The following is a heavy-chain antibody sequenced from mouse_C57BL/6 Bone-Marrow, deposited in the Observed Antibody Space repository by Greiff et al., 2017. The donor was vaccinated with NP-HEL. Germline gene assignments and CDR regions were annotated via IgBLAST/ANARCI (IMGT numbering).Heavy chain of an antibody. D-gene: IGHD2-3*01. Sequence: EVQVVESGGDLVKPGGSLKLSCAASGFTFSSYGMSWVRQTPDKRLEWVATISSGGSYTYYPDSVKGRFTISRDNAKNTLYLQMSSLKSEDTAMYYCARDGYYVGWFAYWGQGTRVTVSA. CDR1: GFTFSSYG. CDR2: ISSGGSYT. CDR3: ARDGYYVGWFAY. J-gene: IGHJ3*01. V-gene: IGHV5-6*01.